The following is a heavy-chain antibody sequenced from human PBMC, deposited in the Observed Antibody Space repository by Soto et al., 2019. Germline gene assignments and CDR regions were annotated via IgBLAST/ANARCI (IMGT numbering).Heavy chain of an antibody. CDR3: ASTVVPAPGGYYYYGMDV. J-gene: IGHJ6*02. CDR2: INPSGGST. D-gene: IGHD2-2*01. Sequence: ASVKVSCKASGYTFTSYYMHWVRQAPGQGLEWMGIINPSGGSTSYAQKFQGRVTMTRDTFTSTVYMELSSLRSEDTAVYYCASTVVPAPGGYYYYGMDVWGQGTTVTVSS. V-gene: IGHV1-46*01. CDR1: GYTFTSYY.